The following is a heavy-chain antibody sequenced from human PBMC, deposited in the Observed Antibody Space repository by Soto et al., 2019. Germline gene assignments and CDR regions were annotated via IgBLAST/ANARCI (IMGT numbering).Heavy chain of an antibody. CDR1: GFTFDDYG. D-gene: IGHD5-12*01. J-gene: IGHJ3*01. CDR3: AKDNRGDGDDALNF. CDR2: ITRNSGSF. V-gene: IGHV3-9*01. Sequence: EVQLVESGGGLVQPGRSLRLSCVASGFTFDDYGLHWVRQTPEKGLEWVSSITRNSGSFFYADSVKGRFTISRDNAKNSLYLQMNGLRVEDTFLYYCAKDNRGDGDDALNFWGKGTMVTVSS.